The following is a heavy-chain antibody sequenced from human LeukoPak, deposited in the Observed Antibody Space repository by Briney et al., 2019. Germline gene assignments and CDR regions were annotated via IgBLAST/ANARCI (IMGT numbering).Heavy chain of an antibody. CDR1: GFTFSSYA. J-gene: IGHJ4*02. CDR2: ISYDGSNK. CDR3: ARGDYGDRGYFDC. D-gene: IGHD4-17*01. Sequence: GGSLRLSCAASGFTFSSYAMHWVRQAPGKGLEWVAVISYDGSNKYYADPVKGRFTISRDNSKNTLYLQMNSLRAEDTAVYYCARGDYGDRGYFDCWGQGTLVTVSS. V-gene: IGHV3-30*04.